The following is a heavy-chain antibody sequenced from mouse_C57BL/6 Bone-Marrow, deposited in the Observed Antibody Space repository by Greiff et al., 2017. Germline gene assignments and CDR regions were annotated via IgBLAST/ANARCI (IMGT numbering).Heavy chain of an antibody. V-gene: IGHV1-58*01. CDR2: IYIGNGYT. CDR1: GYTFTSYG. J-gene: IGHJ3*01. Sequence: VQLQESGAELVRPGSSVKMSCKSSGYTFTSYGINWVKQRPGQGLEWIGYIYIGNGYTEYNEKFKGKATLTSDTYSSTAYMQLSSLTSEDSAIYFCARGSYGNYGGVYYWVQGTLVTVSA. D-gene: IGHD2-1*01. CDR3: ARGSYGNYGGVYY.